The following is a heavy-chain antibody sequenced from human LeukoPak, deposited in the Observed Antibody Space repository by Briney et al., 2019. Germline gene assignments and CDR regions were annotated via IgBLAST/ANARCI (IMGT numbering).Heavy chain of an antibody. J-gene: IGHJ3*02. Sequence: PSETLSLTCTVSGGSISSYYWSWIRQPARKGLEWIGRLYTSGSSNHNPSLKSRVTMSVDTSKNQFSLKLSSVTAADTAVYYCARDRKYCSSTSCYFAFDIWGQGTMVTVSS. CDR2: LYTSGSS. D-gene: IGHD2-2*01. CDR3: ARDRKYCSSTSCYFAFDI. V-gene: IGHV4-4*07. CDR1: GGSISSYY.